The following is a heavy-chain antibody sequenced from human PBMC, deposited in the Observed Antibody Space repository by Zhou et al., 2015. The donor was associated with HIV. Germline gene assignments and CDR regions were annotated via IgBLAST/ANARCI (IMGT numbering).Heavy chain of an antibody. CDR2: IRYDGSDQ. Sequence: QVELVESGGGVVQPGGSLRLSCAASRFTFNSYGMHWVRQAPGKGLEWVAFIRYDGSDQYYADSVKGRFTISRDNSKNTLHLQMNSLRTEDTAVYYCARAKMEATYDLWTTGAYSGYMDVWGKGTTVTVSS. V-gene: IGHV3-30*02. D-gene: IGHD3-3*01. CDR3: ARAKMEATYDLWTTGAYSGYMDV. J-gene: IGHJ6*03. CDR1: RFTFNSYG.